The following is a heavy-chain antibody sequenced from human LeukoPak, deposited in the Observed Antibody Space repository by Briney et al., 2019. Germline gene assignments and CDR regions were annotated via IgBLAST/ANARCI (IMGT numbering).Heavy chain of an antibody. V-gene: IGHV3-21*01. Sequence: PGGSLRLSCAASGFTFSSYSMDWVRQAPGKGLEWVSSISSSSSYIYYADSVKGRFTISRDNAKNSLYLQMNSLRAGDTAVYYCAILGGGAAAGTTFDYWGQGTLVTVSS. CDR1: GFTFSSYS. D-gene: IGHD6-13*01. CDR2: ISSSSSYI. CDR3: AILGGGAAAGTTFDY. J-gene: IGHJ4*02.